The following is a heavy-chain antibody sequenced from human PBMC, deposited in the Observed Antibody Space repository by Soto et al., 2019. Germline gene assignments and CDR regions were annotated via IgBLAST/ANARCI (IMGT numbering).Heavy chain of an antibody. D-gene: IGHD3-9*01. V-gene: IGHV3-23*01. J-gene: IGHJ4*02. CDR3: AKSPPPYYDILTGSFPFDY. Sequence: GGSLRLSCAASGFTFSSYAMSWVRQVPGKGLEWVSAISGSGGSTYYADSVKGRFTISRDNSKNTLYLQMNSLRAEDTAVYYCAKSPPPYYDILTGSFPFDYWGQGTLVTVSS. CDR2: ISGSGGST. CDR1: GFTFSSYA.